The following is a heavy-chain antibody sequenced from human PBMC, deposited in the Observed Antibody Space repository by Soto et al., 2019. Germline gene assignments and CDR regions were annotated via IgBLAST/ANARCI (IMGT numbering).Heavy chain of an antibody. V-gene: IGHV3-23*01. Sequence: EVQLLESGGGLVQPGGSLRLSCAASGFTFSSYAMSWVRQAPGKGLEWVSAISGSGGSTYYADSVKGRFTISRDNSKNTLYLQMNSLRAEDTAVYYCAKIGPRIAVAFVEDGPDYWGQGTLVTVSS. CDR2: ISGSGGST. CDR3: AKIGPRIAVAFVEDGPDY. J-gene: IGHJ4*02. D-gene: IGHD6-19*01. CDR1: GFTFSSYA.